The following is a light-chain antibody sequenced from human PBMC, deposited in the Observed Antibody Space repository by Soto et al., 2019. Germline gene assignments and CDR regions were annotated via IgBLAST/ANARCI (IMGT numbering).Light chain of an antibody. Sequence: EIVLTQSPGSLSLSPGERATLSCRASQSVSSYLAWYQQKPGQAPRLLISGASSRATGFPDRFSGSVSGTDFSLTISRLETEDSAVYYCQQYSSPPRTFGQGTKVEIK. V-gene: IGKV3-20*01. CDR2: GAS. CDR3: QQYSSPPRT. CDR1: QSVSSY. J-gene: IGKJ1*01.